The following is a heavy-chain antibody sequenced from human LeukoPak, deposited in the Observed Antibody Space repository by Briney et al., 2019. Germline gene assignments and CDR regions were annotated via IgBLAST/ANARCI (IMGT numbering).Heavy chain of an antibody. Sequence: SETLSLTCTVSGGSISSYYWSWIRQPAGKGLEWIGRIYTSGSTNYNPSLKSRVTMSVDTSKNQFTLKLSSVTAADTAVYYCASSSEDPVCSFFDYWGQGTLVTVSS. J-gene: IGHJ4*02. CDR3: ASSSEDPVCSFFDY. CDR2: IYTSGST. CDR1: GGSISSYY. V-gene: IGHV4-4*07. D-gene: IGHD2-15*01.